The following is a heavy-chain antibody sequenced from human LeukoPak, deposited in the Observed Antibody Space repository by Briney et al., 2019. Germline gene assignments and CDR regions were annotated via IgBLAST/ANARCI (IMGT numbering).Heavy chain of an antibody. CDR3: AKQGSSGCLDY. J-gene: IGHJ4*02. V-gene: IGHV3-23*01. Sequence: GASLRLSCAASGFTFSGYAMSWVRQAPGKGLEWVSAISGSGGSTYYADSVKGRFTISRDNSKNTLYLQMNSLRAEDTAVYYCAKQGSSGCLDYWGQGTLVTVSS. CDR2: ISGSGGST. D-gene: IGHD6-19*01. CDR1: GFTFSGYA.